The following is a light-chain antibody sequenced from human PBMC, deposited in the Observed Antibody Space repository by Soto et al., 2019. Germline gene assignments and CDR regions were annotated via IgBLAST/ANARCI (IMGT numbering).Light chain of an antibody. J-gene: IGKJ1*01. CDR2: WAS. V-gene: IGKV4-1*01. CDR1: QSVLNSSNNKNY. CDR3: QQYYSNPRT. Sequence: DIVMTQSPDSLAVSLGERATINCKSSQSVLNSSNNKNYLTWYQQKPGQPPKLLIYWASTRESGVPDRFSGGGSGTDFTLTISSLQAEDVAVYYCQQYYSNPRTLGQGTKVDIK.